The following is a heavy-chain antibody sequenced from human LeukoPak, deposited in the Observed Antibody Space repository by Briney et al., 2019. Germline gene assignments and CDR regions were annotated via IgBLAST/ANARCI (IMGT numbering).Heavy chain of an antibody. CDR2: IYPDGTNK. Sequence: GGSLRLSCAASGFTFSSYGMHWVRQAPGKGLEWVACIYPDGTNKDYADSVKGRFTISRDNAKNSLYLQMNSLRAEDTAVYYCARGLGSGRHAFDIWGQGTMVTVSS. CDR1: GFTFSSYG. D-gene: IGHD3-10*01. CDR3: ARGLGSGRHAFDI. J-gene: IGHJ3*02. V-gene: IGHV3-30*12.